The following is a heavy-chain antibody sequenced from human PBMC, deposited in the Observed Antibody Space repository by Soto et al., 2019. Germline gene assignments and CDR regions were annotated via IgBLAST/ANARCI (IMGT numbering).Heavy chain of an antibody. CDR2: MNPNSGNT. CDR3: ARDPGYYCGGDCYGYNWFDP. Sequence: GASVKVSCKASGYTFTSYDINWVRQATGQGLEWMGWMNPNSGNTGYAQKFQGRVTITADESTSTAYMELSSLRSEDTAVYYCARDPGYYCGGDCYGYNWFDPWGQGTLVTVS. CDR1: GYTFTSYD. D-gene: IGHD2-21*02. V-gene: IGHV1-8*01. J-gene: IGHJ5*02.